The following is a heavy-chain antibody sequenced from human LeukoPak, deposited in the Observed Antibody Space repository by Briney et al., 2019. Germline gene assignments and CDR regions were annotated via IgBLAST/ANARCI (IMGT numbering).Heavy chain of an antibody. V-gene: IGHV3-49*03. CDR3: TSVGALYYFDY. CDR1: GFTFGDYA. CDR2: IRSKAYGGTT. D-gene: IGHD1-26*01. J-gene: IGHJ4*02. Sequence: GGSLRFSCTASGFTFGDYAMSWFRQAPGKGLEWVGFIRSKAYGGTTEYAASVKGRFTISRDDSKSIAYLQMNSLKTEDTAVYYCTSVGALYYFDYWGQGTLVTVSS.